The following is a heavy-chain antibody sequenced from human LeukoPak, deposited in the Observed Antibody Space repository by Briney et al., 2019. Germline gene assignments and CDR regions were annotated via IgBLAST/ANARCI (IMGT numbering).Heavy chain of an antibody. CDR3: ARDRGLYDSSGYYYLDY. CDR2: ISSSSSYI. V-gene: IGHV3-21*01. Sequence: GGSLRLSCAASGFTVSSNYMSWVRQAPGKGREWVSSISSSSSYIYYADSVKGRFTISRDNAKNSLYLQMNSLRAEDTAVYYCARDRGLYDSSGYYYLDYWGQGTLVTGSS. CDR1: GFTVSSNY. J-gene: IGHJ4*02. D-gene: IGHD3-22*01.